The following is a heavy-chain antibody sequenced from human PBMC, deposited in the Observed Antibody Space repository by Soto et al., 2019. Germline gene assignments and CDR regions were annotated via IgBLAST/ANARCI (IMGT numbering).Heavy chain of an antibody. Sequence: SETLSLTCAVSGVSVTSGGYSWNWIRQPPGKGLEWVGYIYHTGSAYYTPSLSSRVTISVDRSTNQFSLKLNSVTAADTAVYYCARGVGTTMAHYFDFWGPGTPVTVSS. J-gene: IGHJ4*02. CDR2: IYHTGSA. CDR1: GVSVTSGGYS. V-gene: IGHV4-30-2*01. D-gene: IGHD1-26*01. CDR3: ARGVGTTMAHYFDF.